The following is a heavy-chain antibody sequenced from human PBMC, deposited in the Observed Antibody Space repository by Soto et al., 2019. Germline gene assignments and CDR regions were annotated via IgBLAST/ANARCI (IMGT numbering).Heavy chain of an antibody. Sequence: EVQLLESGGGLVQPGGSLRLSCAASGFTFSSYAMSWDRQAPGQGLEWVSAISGSGGSTYYADSVKGRFTISRDNSKNTLYLQMTSLRAEDTAVYYCAPLGDYDILTGYSPLDYWGQGTLVTVSS. CDR2: ISGSGGST. D-gene: IGHD3-9*01. V-gene: IGHV3-23*01. CDR1: GFTFSSYA. CDR3: APLGDYDILTGYSPLDY. J-gene: IGHJ4*02.